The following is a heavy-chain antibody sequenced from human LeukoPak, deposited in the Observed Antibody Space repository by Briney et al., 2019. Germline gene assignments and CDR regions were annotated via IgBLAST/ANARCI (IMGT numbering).Heavy chain of an antibody. D-gene: IGHD3-16*01. Sequence: SETLSLTCAVYGGSFSGYYWSWIRQPPGKGLEWIGEINHSGSTNYIPSLKSRVTISVDTSKNQFSLKLSSVTAADTAVYYCARGGDTAAVNSNWFDPWGQGTLVTVSS. V-gene: IGHV4-34*01. J-gene: IGHJ5*02. CDR3: ARGGDTAAVNSNWFDP. CDR1: GGSFSGYY. CDR2: INHSGST.